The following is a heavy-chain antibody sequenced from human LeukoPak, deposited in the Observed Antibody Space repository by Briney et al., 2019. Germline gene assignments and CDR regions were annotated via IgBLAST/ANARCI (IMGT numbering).Heavy chain of an antibody. Sequence: PSETLSLTCSVSGDSIISTNSYWGWIRQPPGKGPEWIASIYYSGSTHYNPSLKSRVTISIDTSTNQFSLKLNSVTAADTAVYYCASQRGYAYGFDSWGQGTRVTVSP. J-gene: IGHJ4*02. CDR2: IYYSGST. V-gene: IGHV4-39*07. D-gene: IGHD5-18*01. CDR1: GDSIISTNSY. CDR3: ASQRGYAYGFDS.